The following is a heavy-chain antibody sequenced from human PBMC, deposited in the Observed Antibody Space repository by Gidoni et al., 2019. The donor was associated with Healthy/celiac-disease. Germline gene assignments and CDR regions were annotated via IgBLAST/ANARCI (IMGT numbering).Heavy chain of an antibody. V-gene: IGHV4-61*02. CDR1: GGSISSGSYY. Sequence: QVQLQESGPGLVKPSQTLSLTCTVSGGSISSGSYYWSWIRQPAGKGLEWIGRIYTSGSTNYNPSLKSRVTISVDTSKNQFSLKLSSVTAADTAVYYCARDSGDTGMSFDPWGQGTLVTVSS. J-gene: IGHJ5*02. CDR2: IYTSGST. CDR3: ARDSGDTGMSFDP. D-gene: IGHD7-27*01.